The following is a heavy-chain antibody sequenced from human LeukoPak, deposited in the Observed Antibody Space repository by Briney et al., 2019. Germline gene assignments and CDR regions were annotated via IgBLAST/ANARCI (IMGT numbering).Heavy chain of an antibody. CDR2: ISSKGGTT. V-gene: IGHV3-64*02. D-gene: IGHD6-19*01. Sequence: GGSLRLSCAASGFTFSDYSMHWVRQTPGRGLQHVAAISSKGGTTLYADSVQGRFTIFRDNSNYTLYLQLTSLRPDDVGIYYCARKGPYGWDDHWGQGTLVTVSS. CDR1: GFTFSDYS. CDR3: ARKGPYGWDDH. J-gene: IGHJ4*02.